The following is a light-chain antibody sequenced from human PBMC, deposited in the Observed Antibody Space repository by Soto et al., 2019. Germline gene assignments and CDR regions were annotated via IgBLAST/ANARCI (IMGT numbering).Light chain of an antibody. CDR2: RNN. J-gene: IGLJ3*02. V-gene: IGLV1-47*01. Sequence: QSVLTQPPSASGTPGQRVTISCSGSSSNIGSNYVYWYQQLPGTAPKLLIYRNNQRPSGVPDRFSGSKSGTSASLAISGLRSEDEADYYGAAWDVSLSGWGFGGGTQLTV. CDR1: SSNIGSNY. CDR3: AAWDVSLSGWG.